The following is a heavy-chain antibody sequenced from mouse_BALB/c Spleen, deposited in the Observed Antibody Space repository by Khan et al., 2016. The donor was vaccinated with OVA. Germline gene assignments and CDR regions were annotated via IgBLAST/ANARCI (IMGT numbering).Heavy chain of an antibody. CDR1: GYTFSSYW. CDR2: ILPGRGNN. Sequence: QVQLKESGAELMKPGASVKISCKASGYTFSSYWIEWVKQRPGQGLEWIGEILPGRGNNNFNGKFRGKATFAADTSSNTAYMQLSSRTSEDSAVYYCARGNYYGSTSWFGYWGQGTLVTVSA. J-gene: IGHJ3*01. CDR3: ARGNYYGSTSWFGY. D-gene: IGHD1-1*01. V-gene: IGHV1-9*01.